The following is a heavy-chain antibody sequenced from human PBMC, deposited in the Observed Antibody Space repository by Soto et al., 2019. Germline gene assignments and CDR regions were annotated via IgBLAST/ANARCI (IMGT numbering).Heavy chain of an antibody. CDR1: GFTFSSYW. D-gene: IGHD3-3*01. J-gene: IGHJ4*02. Sequence: GGALRLSCAAAGFTFSSYWMHWVRQAPGKGLVWVSRINSDGSSTSYADSVKGRFTISRDNAKNTLYLQMNSLRAEDTAVYYCAREDDFWSGYYTFPFDYWGQGTLVTASS. CDR3: AREDDFWSGYYTFPFDY. V-gene: IGHV3-74*01. CDR2: INSDGSST.